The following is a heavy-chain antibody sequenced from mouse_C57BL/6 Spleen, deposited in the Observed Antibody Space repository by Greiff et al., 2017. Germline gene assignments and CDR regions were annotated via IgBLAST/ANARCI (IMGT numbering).Heavy chain of an antibody. Sequence: VKLMESGPELVKPGASVKISCKASGYAFSSSWMNWVKQRPGKGLEWIGRIYPGDGDTNYNGKFKGKATLTADKSSSTAYMQLSSLTSEDSAVYFCARRGVDYWGQGTSVTVSS. CDR2: IYPGDGDT. CDR1: GYAFSSSW. CDR3: ARRGVDY. J-gene: IGHJ4*01. V-gene: IGHV1-82*01.